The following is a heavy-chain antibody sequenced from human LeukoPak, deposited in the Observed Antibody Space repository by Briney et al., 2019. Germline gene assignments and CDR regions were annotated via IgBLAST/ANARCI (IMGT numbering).Heavy chain of an antibody. D-gene: IGHD4-17*01. CDR2: ISSSSSTI. CDR3: ARDTYGDHRAFDI. CDR1: GFTFSSYS. J-gene: IGHJ3*02. V-gene: IGHV3-48*04. Sequence: GGSLRLSCAASGFTFSSYSMNWVRQAPGKGLEWVSSISSSSSTIYYADSVKGRFTISRDNAKNSLYLQMNSLRAEDTAVYYCARDTYGDHRAFDIWGQGTMVTVSS.